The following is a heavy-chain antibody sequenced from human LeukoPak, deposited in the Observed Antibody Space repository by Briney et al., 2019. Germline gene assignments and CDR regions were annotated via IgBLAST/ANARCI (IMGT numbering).Heavy chain of an antibody. Sequence: ASVKVSCKASGYTFTSYGISWVRQAPGQGLEWMGWINPNSGGTNYAQKLQGRVTMTTDTSTSTAYMELRSLRSDDTAVYYCARGDITMVNKWFDPWGQGTLVTVSS. V-gene: IGHV1-18*01. CDR2: INPNSGGT. D-gene: IGHD3-10*01. CDR3: ARGDITMVNKWFDP. CDR1: GYTFTSYG. J-gene: IGHJ5*02.